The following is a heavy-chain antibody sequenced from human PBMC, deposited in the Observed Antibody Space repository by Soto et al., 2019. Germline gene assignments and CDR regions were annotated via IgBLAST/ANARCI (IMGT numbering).Heavy chain of an antibody. CDR3: ARTAPPAPFYEASADCER. V-gene: IGHV4-30-4*01. Sequence: QVQLQESGPGLVKPSQTLSLTCTVSGGSISNDNYYWSWIRPSPGKGLEWIAYTYYSGSTYYNPSLKSRLTISVDPCKNQFALKLSSVTAADTAVYYWARTAPPAPFYEASADCERWGQGKLVTVSS. J-gene: IGHJ4*02. CDR2: TYYSGST. D-gene: IGHD2-21*01. CDR1: GGSISNDNYY.